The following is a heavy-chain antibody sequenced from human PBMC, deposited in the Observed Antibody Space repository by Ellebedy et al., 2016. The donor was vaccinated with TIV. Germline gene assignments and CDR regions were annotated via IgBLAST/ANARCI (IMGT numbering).Heavy chain of an antibody. CDR3: ARALNHVDTVSTAPLDC. CDR1: GFPFDSYV. D-gene: IGHD5/OR15-5a*01. V-gene: IGHV3-30*04. Sequence: GESLKLSCAASGFPFDSYVMNWVRQAPGKGLEWVALISYHGSNKYFAYSVQGRFTIARDNSQTTLYLLMNSLRGDDTAIYYCARALNHVDTVSTAPLDCWGQGTLVTVSS. CDR2: ISYHGSNK. J-gene: IGHJ4*02.